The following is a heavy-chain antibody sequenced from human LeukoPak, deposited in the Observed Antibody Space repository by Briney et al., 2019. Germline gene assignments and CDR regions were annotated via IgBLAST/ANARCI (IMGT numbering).Heavy chain of an antibody. V-gene: IGHV3-30*18. CDR1: GFTFSSYG. Sequence: GGSLRLSCAASGFTFSSYGMHWVRQAPGKGLEWVAVISYDGSNKYYADSVKGRFTISRDNSKNTLYLQMNSLRAEDTAVYYCAKVRSTGINKNGGMYYFDYWGQGTLVTVSS. J-gene: IGHJ4*02. CDR3: AKVRSTGINKNGGMYYFDY. D-gene: IGHD3-16*01. CDR2: ISYDGSNK.